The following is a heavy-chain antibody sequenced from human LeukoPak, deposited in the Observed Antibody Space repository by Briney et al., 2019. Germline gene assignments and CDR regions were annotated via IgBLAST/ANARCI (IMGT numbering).Heavy chain of an antibody. V-gene: IGHV1-69*06. CDR1: GGTFTYYA. J-gene: IGHJ4*02. Sequence: SVKVSCKASGGTFTYYAISWVRQAPGQGLEWMGSIIPIFGTTNYAQNFQGRVTITADKSTSTAYMELSSLRSEDTAVYYCARAYSSGWHFDYWGQGTLVTVSS. CDR3: ARAYSSGWHFDY. CDR2: IIPIFGTT. D-gene: IGHD6-19*01.